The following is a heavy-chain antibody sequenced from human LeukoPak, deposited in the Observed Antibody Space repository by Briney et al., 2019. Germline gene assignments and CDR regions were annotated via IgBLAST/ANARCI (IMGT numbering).Heavy chain of an antibody. V-gene: IGHV1-46*01. Sequence: ASVKVSCKASGGTFSSYAISWVRQAPGQGLEWMGIINPSSGSTNYAQKFQGRVIMTRDTSTSTVYMELSSLRSEDTAVYYCARDEYDGDYWGQGTLVTVSS. D-gene: IGHD3-3*01. CDR1: GGTFSSYA. CDR2: INPSSGST. J-gene: IGHJ4*02. CDR3: ARDEYDGDY.